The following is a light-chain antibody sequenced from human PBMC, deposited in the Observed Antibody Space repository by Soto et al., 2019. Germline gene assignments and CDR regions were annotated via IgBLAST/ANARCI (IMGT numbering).Light chain of an antibody. Sequence: DIVLTQTPLSSPVTLGQSASISCRSSQSLVHSDGNTYLSLLQQRPGQPPRLLIYKVSSRFTGVPDRFSGSGAGTDFTLEISRGEVEDVGVYYCMQAIEFPLKMTFGQGTRLEIK. CDR1: QSLVHSDGNTY. J-gene: IGKJ5*01. V-gene: IGKV2-24*01. CDR3: MQAIEFPLKMT. CDR2: KVS.